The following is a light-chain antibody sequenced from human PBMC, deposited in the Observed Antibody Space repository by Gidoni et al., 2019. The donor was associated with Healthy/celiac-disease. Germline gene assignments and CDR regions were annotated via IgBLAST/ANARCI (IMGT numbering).Light chain of an antibody. Sequence: EIVSTQSPATLSLSPGERATLSCRASQSVSSYLAWYQQKPGQAPRLLIYDASNRATGIPARFSGSGSGTDFTLTISSLEPEDFAVDYCQQRSNWTPALTFGGGTKVEIK. CDR1: QSVSSY. V-gene: IGKV3-11*01. CDR3: QQRSNWTPALT. J-gene: IGKJ4*02. CDR2: DAS.